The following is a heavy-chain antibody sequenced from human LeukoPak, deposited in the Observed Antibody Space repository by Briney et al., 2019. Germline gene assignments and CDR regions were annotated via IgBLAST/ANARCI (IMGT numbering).Heavy chain of an antibody. CDR2: IYTSGST. CDR1: GGSISSYY. D-gene: IGHD4-23*01. CDR3: ARCGGTGWFDP. Sequence: TSETLSLTCTVSGGSISSYYWSWIRQPPGKGLEWIGYIYTSGSTNYNPSLKSRVTISVDTSKNQFSLKLSSVTAADTAVYYCARCGGTGWFDPWGQGTLVTVSS. V-gene: IGHV4-4*09. J-gene: IGHJ5*02.